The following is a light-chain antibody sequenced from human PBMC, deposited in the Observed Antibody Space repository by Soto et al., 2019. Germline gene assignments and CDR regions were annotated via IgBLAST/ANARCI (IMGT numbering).Light chain of an antibody. CDR2: VNTDGSH. J-gene: IGLJ3*02. Sequence: QLVLTQSPSASASLGASVKLTCTLSSGHSSYTIAWHQQQPEKGPQYLMKVNTDGSHSKGDGVPDRFSGSTSGAERYLTISSLQSDDEADYYCQTWGTGIWVFGGGTKVTVL. V-gene: IGLV4-69*02. CDR1: SGHSSYT. CDR3: QTWGTGIWV.